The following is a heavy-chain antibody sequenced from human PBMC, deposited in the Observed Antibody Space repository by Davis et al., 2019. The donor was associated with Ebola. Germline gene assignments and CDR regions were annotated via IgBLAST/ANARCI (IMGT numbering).Heavy chain of an antibody. J-gene: IGHJ6*02. CDR3: ARVSIYGVRYYYYGMDV. CDR2: IWYDGSNK. Sequence: GESLKISCAASGFTFSSYGMPWVRQAPGKGLEWVAVIWYDGSNKYYADSVKGRFTISRDNSKNTLYLQMNSLRAEDTAVYYCARVSIYGVRYYYYGMDVWGQGTTVTVSS. V-gene: IGHV3-33*01. CDR1: GFTFSSYG. D-gene: IGHD4-17*01.